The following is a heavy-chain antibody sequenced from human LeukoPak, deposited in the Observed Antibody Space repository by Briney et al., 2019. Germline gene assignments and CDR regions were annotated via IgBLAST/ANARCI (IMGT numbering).Heavy chain of an antibody. CDR3: ARDLRSHYGMDV. Sequence: GGSLRLSCAASGFTFSDYYMSWIRQAPGKGLEWVSYISSSGSAIYYADSVKGRFTISRDKAKNSLYLQMNSLRAEDTAVYYCARDLRSHYGMDVWGQGTTVTVSS. CDR1: GFTFSDYY. J-gene: IGHJ6*02. CDR2: ISSSGSAI. D-gene: IGHD2-15*01. V-gene: IGHV3-11*01.